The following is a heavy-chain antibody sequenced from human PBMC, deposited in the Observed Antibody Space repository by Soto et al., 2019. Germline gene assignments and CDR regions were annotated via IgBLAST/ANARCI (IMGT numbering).Heavy chain of an antibody. CDR3: ASELELLI. CDR1: GYTFTNYY. Sequence: ASVKVSSQASGYTFTNYYMHLVRQAPGHGLEWMRWINPNSGGTNYAQKFQGRVTMTRDTSISTAYMELSRLRSDETAGYYCASELELLIWGQGTMVTVSS. J-gene: IGHJ3*02. V-gene: IGHV1-2*02. CDR2: INPNSGGT. D-gene: IGHD1-7*01.